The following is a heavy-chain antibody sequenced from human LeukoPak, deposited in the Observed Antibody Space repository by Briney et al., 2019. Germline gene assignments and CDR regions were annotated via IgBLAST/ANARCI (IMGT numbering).Heavy chain of an antibody. D-gene: IGHD1-26*01. CDR1: GGSISSYY. CDR3: AREVGATADGAFDI. Sequence: SETPSLTCTVPGGSISSYYWSWIRQPPGKGLEWIGYIYYSGSTNYNPSLKSRVTISVDTSKNQFSLKPSSVTAADTAVYYCAREVGATADGAFDIWGQGTMVTVSS. J-gene: IGHJ3*02. CDR2: IYYSGST. V-gene: IGHV4-59*01.